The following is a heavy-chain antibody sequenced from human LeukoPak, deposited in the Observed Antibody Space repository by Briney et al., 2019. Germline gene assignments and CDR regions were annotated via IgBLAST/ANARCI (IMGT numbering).Heavy chain of an antibody. CDR1: GFTFSSYA. Sequence: GGSLRLSCAASGFTFSSYAMSWVRQAPGKGLEWVSAISGSGGSTYYADSVKGRFTISRDNSKNTLYLQMNSLRAEDTAVYHCAKSYCSSTSCSWDYYYYGMDVWGQGTTVTVSS. CDR3: AKSYCSSTSCSWDYYYYGMDV. CDR2: ISGSGGST. D-gene: IGHD2-2*01. J-gene: IGHJ6*02. V-gene: IGHV3-23*01.